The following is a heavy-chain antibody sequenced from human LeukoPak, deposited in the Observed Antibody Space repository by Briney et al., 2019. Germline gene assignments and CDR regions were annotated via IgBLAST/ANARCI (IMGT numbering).Heavy chain of an antibody. Sequence: AGGSLRLSCAASGFTFSSYAMSWVRQAPGKGLEWVSGISGSGGGTDYVDSVKGRFTISRDNSKNTVNLQMNSLRAEDTALYYCGRGAFLRSSSWVDFWGQGTLVTVSS. J-gene: IGHJ4*02. CDR2: ISGSGGGT. V-gene: IGHV3-23*01. D-gene: IGHD6-13*01. CDR3: GRGAFLRSSSWVDF. CDR1: GFTFSSYA.